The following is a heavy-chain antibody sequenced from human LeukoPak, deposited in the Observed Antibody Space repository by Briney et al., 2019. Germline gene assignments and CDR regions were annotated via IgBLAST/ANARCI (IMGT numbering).Heavy chain of an antibody. Sequence: ASVKVSCKASGYTFTGYYMHWVRQAPGQGLEWMGWINPNSGGTNYAQKFQGRVTMTRDTSISTAYMELSRLRSDDTAVYYCARGVARAARPPNYYYYYMDVWGKGTTVTVSS. D-gene: IGHD6-6*01. CDR2: INPNSGGT. V-gene: IGHV1-2*02. CDR1: GYTFTGYY. J-gene: IGHJ6*03. CDR3: ARGVARAARPPNYYYYYMDV.